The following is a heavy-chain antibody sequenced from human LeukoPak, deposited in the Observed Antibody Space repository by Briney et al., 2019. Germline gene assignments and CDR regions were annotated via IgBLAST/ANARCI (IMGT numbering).Heavy chain of an antibody. V-gene: IGHV4-59*01. CDR3: ARVPANINWFDP. Sequence: SETLSLTCTVFGGSISSYYWSWIRQPPGKGLEWIGYIYYSGSTNYNPSLKSRVTISVDTSKNQFSLKLSSVTAADTAVYYCARVPANINWFDPWGQGTLVTVSS. CDR2: IYYSGST. D-gene: IGHD1/OR15-1a*01. J-gene: IGHJ5*02. CDR1: GGSISSYY.